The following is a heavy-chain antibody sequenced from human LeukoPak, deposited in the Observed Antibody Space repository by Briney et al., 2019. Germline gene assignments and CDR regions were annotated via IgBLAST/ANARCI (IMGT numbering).Heavy chain of an antibody. Sequence: GGPLRLSCAASAFTFSDFPMHWVRQAPGKGLEWVSLINKDGSATYYADSVKGRFTISRDNSKNSLYLQMNSLRSEDTALYYCATWAFYHSLDVWGQGTTVTVSS. J-gene: IGHJ6*02. V-gene: IGHV3-43*02. CDR2: INKDGSAT. D-gene: IGHD1-26*01. CDR3: ATWAFYHSLDV. CDR1: AFTFSDFP.